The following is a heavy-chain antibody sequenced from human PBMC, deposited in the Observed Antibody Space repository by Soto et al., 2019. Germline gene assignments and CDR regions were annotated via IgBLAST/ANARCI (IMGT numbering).Heavy chain of an antibody. J-gene: IGHJ4*02. CDR3: MRDLSYSYQTPYFDY. CDR1: GFTFRNYA. D-gene: IGHD5-18*01. Sequence: GGSLRLSCAGSGFTFRNYAMSWVRQAPGKGLEWVSTVSGSGYRIQYAVSVQGRFTISRDNSKNTLYLQMNSLRAEDTAVYYCMRDLSYSYQTPYFDYWGQGTLVTVSS. V-gene: IGHV3-23*01. CDR2: VSGSGYRI.